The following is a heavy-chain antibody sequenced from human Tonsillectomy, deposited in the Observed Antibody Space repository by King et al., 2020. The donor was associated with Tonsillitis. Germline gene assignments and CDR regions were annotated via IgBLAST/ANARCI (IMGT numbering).Heavy chain of an antibody. J-gene: IGHJ4*02. CDR1: GFNFRNYA. Sequence: VQLVESGGGLVQPGGSLRLSCAASGFNFRNYAMSWVRQAPGKGLAWVSGISGSGGSTYYADSVKGRFTISRINSKNMLYLLMSSLRAEDTAVYYCETGDEVPVPWMYYLGQGTLVTVSS. V-gene: IGHV3-23*04. CDR2: ISGSGGST. D-gene: IGHD5-12*01. CDR3: ETGDEVPVPWMYY.